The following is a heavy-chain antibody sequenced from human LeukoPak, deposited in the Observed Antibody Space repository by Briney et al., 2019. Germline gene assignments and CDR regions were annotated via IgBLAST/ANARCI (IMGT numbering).Heavy chain of an antibody. CDR2: INHSGST. CDR1: GASFSGYY. V-gene: IGHV4-34*01. J-gene: IGHJ4*02. Sequence: SETLSLTCAVYGASFSGYYWSWIRQPPGKGLEWIGEINHSGSTNYNPSLKSRVTISVDTSKNQFSLKLSSVTAADTAVYYCARRTPRRYYYDSSGYLQAHFDYWGQGTLVTVSS. CDR3: ARRTPRRYYYDSSGYLQAHFDY. D-gene: IGHD3-22*01.